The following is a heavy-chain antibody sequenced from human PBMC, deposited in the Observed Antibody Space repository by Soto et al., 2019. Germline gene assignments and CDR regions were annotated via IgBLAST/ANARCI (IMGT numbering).Heavy chain of an antibody. CDR1: GFTFSSYA. D-gene: IGHD2-2*01. CDR2: ISGSGGST. V-gene: IGHV3-23*01. J-gene: IGHJ6*02. Sequence: PGGSLRLSCAASGFTFSSYAMSWVRQAPGKGLEWVSAISGSGGSTYYADSVKGRFTISRDNSKNTLYLQMNSLRAEDPAVYYGLGYCSSTSCYSDSYGMDVWGQGTTVTVSS. CDR3: LGYCSSTSCYSDSYGMDV.